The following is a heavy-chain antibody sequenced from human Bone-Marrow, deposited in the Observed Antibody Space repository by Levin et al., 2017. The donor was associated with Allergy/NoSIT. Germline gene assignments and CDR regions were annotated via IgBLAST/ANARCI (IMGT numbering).Heavy chain of an antibody. Sequence: GESLKISCKASGYTFTSYYMHWVRQAPGQGLEWMGIINPSGGSTSYAQKFQGRVTMTRDTSTSTVYMELSSLRSEDTAVYYCAIRGYYYDSPPPVSAFDIWGQGTMVTVSS. J-gene: IGHJ3*02. CDR2: INPSGGST. CDR3: AIRGYYYDSPPPVSAFDI. CDR1: GYTFTSYY. V-gene: IGHV1-46*01. D-gene: IGHD3-22*01.